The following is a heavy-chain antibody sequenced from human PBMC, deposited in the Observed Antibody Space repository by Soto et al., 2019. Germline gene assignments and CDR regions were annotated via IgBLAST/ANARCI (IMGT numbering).Heavy chain of an antibody. Sequence: TETLSLNCAVYGGSFSGYNWSWIRQPPEKGLEWIGEINHSGSTNYNPSLKSRVTISVDTSKNQFSLKLSSVTAADTAVYYCANRAHGYYFDYWGQGTLVTVSS. V-gene: IGHV4-34*01. J-gene: IGHJ4*02. D-gene: IGHD5-12*01. CDR2: INHSGST. CDR1: GGSFSGYN. CDR3: ANRAHGYYFDY.